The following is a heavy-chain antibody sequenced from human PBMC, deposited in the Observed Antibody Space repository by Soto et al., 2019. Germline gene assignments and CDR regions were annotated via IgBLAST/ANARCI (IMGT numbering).Heavy chain of an antibody. CDR1: GGPITSGGYS. J-gene: IGHJ5*02. V-gene: IGHV4-30-2*01. D-gene: IGHD4-17*01. Sequence: SDTLSLTCAVSGGPITSGGYSWSWIRQPPGKGLEWIGYIYHSGGTYYNPSLKSRVTLSIDRTKKQFSLKLKSVTAADTAVYFCARTMTTSGWFDPWGQGTLVTVSS. CDR3: ARTMTTSGWFDP. CDR2: IYHSGGT.